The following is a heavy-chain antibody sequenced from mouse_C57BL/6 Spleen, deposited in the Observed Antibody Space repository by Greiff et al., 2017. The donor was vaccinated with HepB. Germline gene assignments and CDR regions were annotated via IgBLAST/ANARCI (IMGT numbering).Heavy chain of an antibody. Sequence: QVQLQQSGAELVRPGTSVKMSCKASGYTFTNYWIGWAKQRPGHGLEWIGDIYPGGGYTNYNEKFKGKATLTADKSSSTAYMQFSSLTSEDSAIYYCAREDYDGGYAMDYWGQGTSVTVSS. D-gene: IGHD2-4*01. CDR1: GYTFTNYW. J-gene: IGHJ4*01. CDR2: IYPGGGYT. CDR3: AREDYDGGYAMDY. V-gene: IGHV1-63*01.